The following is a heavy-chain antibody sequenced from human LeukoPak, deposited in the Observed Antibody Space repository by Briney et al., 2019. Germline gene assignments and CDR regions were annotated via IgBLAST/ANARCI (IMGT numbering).Heavy chain of an antibody. J-gene: IGHJ4*02. CDR1: ASPLTGYY. V-gene: IGHV1-18*04. Sequence: GASVKVSCKASASPLTGYYMHWVRQAPGQGLEWRGWINTYNGNTNYAQTLQGRVTITTDTSTSTAYMELRSLRSVDTAVFYCARDLVDGVGAPGAYWGQGALVTVSS. CDR3: ARDLVDGVGAPGAY. D-gene: IGHD1-26*01. CDR2: INTYNGNT.